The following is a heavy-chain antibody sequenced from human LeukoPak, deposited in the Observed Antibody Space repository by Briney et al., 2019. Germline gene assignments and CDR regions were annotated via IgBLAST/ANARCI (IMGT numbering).Heavy chain of an antibody. D-gene: IGHD6-13*01. CDR2: IIPIFGTA. Sequence: SVKVSCKASGGTFSSYAISWVRQAPGQGLEWMGGIIPIFGTANYAQKFQGRVTITADESTSTAYMELSSLRSEDTAVYYCARGGYRYSSSWDYYYYMDVWGKGTTVTVSS. J-gene: IGHJ6*03. CDR1: GGTFSSYA. CDR3: ARGGYRYSSSWDYYYYMDV. V-gene: IGHV1-69*01.